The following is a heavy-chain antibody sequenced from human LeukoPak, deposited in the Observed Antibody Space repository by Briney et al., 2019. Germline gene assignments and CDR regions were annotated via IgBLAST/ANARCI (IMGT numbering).Heavy chain of an antibody. J-gene: IGHJ3*02. CDR2: IKQDGSEK. D-gene: IGHD2-21*01. V-gene: IGHV3-7*03. CDR3: ARDCGILRIDCGDSLDI. CDR1: GFSFSSSA. Sequence: PGGSLRLSCAASGFSFSSSAMSWVRQAPGKGLEWVANIKQDGSEKYYVDSVKGRFSISRDNARNSLHLQMNSLRAEDTAVYYCARDCGILRIDCGDSLDIWGQGTMVTVSS.